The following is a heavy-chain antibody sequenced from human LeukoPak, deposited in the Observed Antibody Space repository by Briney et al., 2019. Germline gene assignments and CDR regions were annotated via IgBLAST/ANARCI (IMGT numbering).Heavy chain of an antibody. CDR1: GGSISSYY. CDR2: IYYSGST. V-gene: IGHV4-59*01. Sequence: SETLSLTCTVSGGSISSYYWSWIRQPPGEGLEWIGCIYYSGSTNYNPSLKSRVTISVDTSKNQFSLKLSSVTAADTAVYYCARAGPGSDILTGYLLWGQGTLVTVSS. CDR3: ARAGPGSDILTGYLL. J-gene: IGHJ4*02. D-gene: IGHD3-9*01.